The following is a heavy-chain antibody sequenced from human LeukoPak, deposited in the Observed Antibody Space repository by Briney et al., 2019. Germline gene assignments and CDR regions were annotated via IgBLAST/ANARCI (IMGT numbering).Heavy chain of an antibody. V-gene: IGHV4-61*02. J-gene: IGHJ6*04. CDR3: ARRRYGSGHDSRGGPWSVAPPQMDV. Sequence: PSETLSLTCIVSGASISSGGFYWSWIRQPAGKGLEWIGRIYPSGSTNYNPSLKSRVTISVDTSKNQFSLKVRSVTAADTAVYYCARRRYGSGHDSRGGPWSVAPPQMDVWGKGTTVTISS. CDR2: IYPSGST. CDR1: GASISSGGFY. D-gene: IGHD3-10*01.